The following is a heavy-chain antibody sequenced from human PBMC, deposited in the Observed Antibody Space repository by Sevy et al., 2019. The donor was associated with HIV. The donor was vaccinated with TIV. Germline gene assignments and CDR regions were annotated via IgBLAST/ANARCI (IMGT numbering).Heavy chain of an antibody. D-gene: IGHD3-10*01. V-gene: IGHV3-23*01. J-gene: IGHJ4*02. CDR1: GFTFSTYT. CDR2: ISGSAGST. Sequence: GGSLRLSCAASGFTFSTYTMSWVRQAPGKGLEWVSAISGSAGSTYYADLVQGRFTISRDKSKNTLYLQMNSLRAEDTAVYYCAKGYGSGSPPDYWGQGTLVTVSS. CDR3: AKGYGSGSPPDY.